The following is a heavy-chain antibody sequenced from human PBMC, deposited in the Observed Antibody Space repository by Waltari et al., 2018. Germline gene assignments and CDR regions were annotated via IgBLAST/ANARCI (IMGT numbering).Heavy chain of an antibody. Sequence: QLHLQQWGAGLLRPSETLSLTCGVDGGSFTGHYWSWIRKTPGKGLEWIGEVNQSGHTNYNPSLTSRVTISVDTSKSQFFLTLISVTAADTAVYYCARGRGWEDLVAGDYYYGMDVWGQGTTVTVSS. CDR2: VNQSGHT. CDR1: GGSFTGHY. CDR3: ARGRGWEDLVAGDYYYGMDV. J-gene: IGHJ6*02. D-gene: IGHD6-19*01. V-gene: IGHV4-34*01.